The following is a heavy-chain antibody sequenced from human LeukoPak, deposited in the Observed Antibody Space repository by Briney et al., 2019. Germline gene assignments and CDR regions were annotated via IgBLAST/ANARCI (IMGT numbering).Heavy chain of an antibody. V-gene: IGHV3-23*01. J-gene: IGHJ4*02. Sequence: PGGSLRLSCAASGFTFSTYEMSWVHQAPGKGLEWVSTISATGGNTYYADSVKGRFSISRDNSKNTLFLQMNSLRAEDTAVYYCAYRTGFDYWGQGTLVTVSS. CDR1: GFTFSTYE. CDR2: ISATGGNT. D-gene: IGHD7-27*01. CDR3: AYRTGFDY.